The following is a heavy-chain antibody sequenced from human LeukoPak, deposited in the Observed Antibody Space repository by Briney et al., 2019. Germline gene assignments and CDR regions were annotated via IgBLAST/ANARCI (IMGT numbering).Heavy chain of an antibody. CDR1: GYTFTGYY. Sequence: ASVKVSCKASGYTFTGYYMHWVRQAPGQGLEWMGWINPHSGATNYAQKFQGRVTMTRDTSISTAFMELSSLRFDDTAMYYCSRDLLMYYSGSGESTWGQGTQVTVSS. V-gene: IGHV1-2*02. D-gene: IGHD3-10*01. J-gene: IGHJ5*02. CDR3: SRDLLMYYSGSGEST. CDR2: INPHSGAT.